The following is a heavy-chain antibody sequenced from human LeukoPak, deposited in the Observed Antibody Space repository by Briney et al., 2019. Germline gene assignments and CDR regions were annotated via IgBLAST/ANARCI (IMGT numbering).Heavy chain of an antibody. CDR1: GGSISSGGYY. V-gene: IGHV4-61*02. CDR3: ARETGTYYYDSSGYYQ. CDR2: IYTSGST. J-gene: IGHJ4*02. Sequence: SQTLSLTCTVSGGSISSGGYYWSWIRQPAGKGLEWIGRIYTSGSTNYNPSLKSRVTMSVDTSKNQFSLKLSSVTAADTAVYYCARETGTYYYDSSGYYQWGQGTLVTVSS. D-gene: IGHD3-22*01.